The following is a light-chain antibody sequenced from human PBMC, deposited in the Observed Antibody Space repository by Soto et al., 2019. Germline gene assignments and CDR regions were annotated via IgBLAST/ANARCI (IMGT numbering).Light chain of an antibody. CDR2: GAS. CDR1: QSISNF. V-gene: IGKV1-39*01. J-gene: IGKJ2*01. Sequence: DIQMTQSPSSLSASVGDRVTITCRASQSISNFLNWYQHKPGKAPNLLIYGASSLQSGVPSRFSGSGSGTDFTLTISSLQPEDFATYYCQQSYNTLMYTFGQGTKLKIK. CDR3: QQSYNTLMYT.